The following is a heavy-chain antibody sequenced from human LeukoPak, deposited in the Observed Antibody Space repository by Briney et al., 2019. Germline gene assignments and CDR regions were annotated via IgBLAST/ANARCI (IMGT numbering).Heavy chain of an antibody. CDR3: ARGRWEITIFGVVTRRYNWFDP. V-gene: IGHV4-34*01. CDR1: GGSFSGYY. J-gene: IGHJ5*02. D-gene: IGHD3-3*01. Sequence: SETLSLTCAVYGGSFSGYYWSWIRQPPGKGLEWIGEINHSGSTNYNPSLKSRVTISVDTSKNQFSLKLSSVTAADTAVYYCARGRWEITIFGVVTRRYNWFDPWGQGTLVTVSS. CDR2: INHSGST.